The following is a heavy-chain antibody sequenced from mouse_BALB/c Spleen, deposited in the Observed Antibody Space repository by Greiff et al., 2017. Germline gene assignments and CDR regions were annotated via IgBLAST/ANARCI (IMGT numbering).Heavy chain of an antibody. CDR1: GFTFSSYG. CDR3: ERQRDYYAMDY. J-gene: IGHJ4*01. Sequence: EVKLVESGGDLVKPGGSLKLSCAASGFTFSSYGMSWVRQTPDKRLEWVATISSGGSYPYYPDSVKGRFTISRDNAKNTLYLQMSSLKSEDTAMYDCERQRDYYAMDYWGAGTSVTVSS. CDR2: ISSGGSYP. V-gene: IGHV5-6*01. D-gene: IGHD3-3*01.